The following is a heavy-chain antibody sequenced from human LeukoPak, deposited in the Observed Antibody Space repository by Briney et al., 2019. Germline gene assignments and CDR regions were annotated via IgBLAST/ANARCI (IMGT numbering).Heavy chain of an antibody. Sequence: ASVKVSCKASGYTFTGYYMHWVRQAPGQGLERMGWINPNSGGTNYAQKFQGRVTMTGDTSISTAYMELSRLRSDDTAVYYCARDSSGWHNWFDPWGQGTLATVSS. CDR1: GYTFTGYY. CDR3: ARDSSGWHNWFDP. CDR2: INPNSGGT. J-gene: IGHJ5*02. V-gene: IGHV1-2*02. D-gene: IGHD6-19*01.